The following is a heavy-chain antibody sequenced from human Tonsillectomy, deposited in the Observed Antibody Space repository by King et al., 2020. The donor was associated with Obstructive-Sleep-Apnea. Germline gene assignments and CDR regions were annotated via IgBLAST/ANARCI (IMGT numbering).Heavy chain of an antibody. V-gene: IGHV4-31*03. D-gene: IGHD4-17*01. CDR2: IYYTGNA. CDR3: ARERVTTVSTGGMDV. Sequence: QLQESGPGLVKPSQTLSLSCTVSGGSISSGGHYWSWIRQHPGKGLEWIGHIYYTGNAFYNPSLKSRVTISVDTSENQFSLNVNSVTGADTAIYYCARERVTTVSTGGMDVWGQGTTVTVSS. CDR1: GGSISSGGHY. J-gene: IGHJ6*02.